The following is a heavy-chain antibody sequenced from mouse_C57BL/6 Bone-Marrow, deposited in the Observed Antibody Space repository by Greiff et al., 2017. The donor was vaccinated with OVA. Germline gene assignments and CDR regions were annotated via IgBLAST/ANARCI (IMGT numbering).Heavy chain of an antibody. Sequence: EVQVVESGPVLVKPGASVKMSCKASGYTFTDYYMNWVKQSHGKSLEWIGVINPYNGGTSYNQKFKGKATLTVDKSSSTAYMELNSLTSEDSAVYYCARETARWFVYWGQGTLVTVSA. CDR3: ARETARWFVY. J-gene: IGHJ3*01. V-gene: IGHV1-19*01. D-gene: IGHD3-2*01. CDR1: GYTFTDYY. CDR2: INPYNGGT.